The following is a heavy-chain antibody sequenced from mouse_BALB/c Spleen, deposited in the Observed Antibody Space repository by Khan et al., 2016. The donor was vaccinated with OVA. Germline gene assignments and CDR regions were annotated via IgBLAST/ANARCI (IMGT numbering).Heavy chain of an antibody. CDR3: SSFEYDVGAWFAY. CDR2: IDPASGNI. V-gene: IGHV14-3*02. D-gene: IGHD2-4*01. CDR1: DFNIKDTY. Sequence: VQLQQSGAELVKPGASVKLSCTTADFNIKDTYIHWVRQRPEQGLEWIGEIDPASGNIKYDAKFQGKATITVDTSSNTAYLQLSSLTSEDTDVYDSSSFEYDVGAWFAYWGQGTLVTVSA. J-gene: IGHJ3*01.